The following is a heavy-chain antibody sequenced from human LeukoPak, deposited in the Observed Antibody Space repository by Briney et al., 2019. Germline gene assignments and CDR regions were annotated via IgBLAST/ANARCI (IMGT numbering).Heavy chain of an antibody. D-gene: IGHD3-22*01. CDR1: GFTFSSYG. V-gene: IGHV3-33*01. Sequence: GGSLRLSCAASGFTFSSYGMHWVRQAPGKGLEWVAVIWYDGSNKYYADSVKGRFTISRDNSRNTLYLQMNSLRAEDTAVYYCARTYYYDSSGYYPFDYWGQGTLVTVSS. CDR3: ARTYYYDSSGYYPFDY. CDR2: IWYDGSNK. J-gene: IGHJ4*02.